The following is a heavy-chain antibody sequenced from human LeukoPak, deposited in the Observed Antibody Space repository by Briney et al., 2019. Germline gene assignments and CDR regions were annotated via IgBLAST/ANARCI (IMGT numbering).Heavy chain of an antibody. Sequence: GSSVKVSCKASGGTFISYAISWVRQAPGQGLEWMGGIIPIFGTANYAQKFQGRVTITADESTSTAYMELSSLRSEDTAVYYCASLEYSSSSAAFDIWGQGTMVTVSS. CDR1: GGTFISYA. J-gene: IGHJ3*02. CDR2: IIPIFGTA. D-gene: IGHD6-6*01. V-gene: IGHV1-69*01. CDR3: ASLEYSSSSAAFDI.